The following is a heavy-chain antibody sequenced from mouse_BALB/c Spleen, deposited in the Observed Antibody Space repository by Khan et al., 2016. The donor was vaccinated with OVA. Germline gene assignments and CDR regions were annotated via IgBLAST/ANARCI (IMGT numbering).Heavy chain of an antibody. CDR1: GYSITSGYF. CDR2: IRYDGDS. J-gene: IGHJ3*01. D-gene: IGHD3-1*01. Sequence: EVQLQESGPGLVKPSQSLSLTCSVTGYSITSGYFWNWIRQFPGNNLEWLGYIRYDGDSNYNPSLKNRISITRDTSKNQFFLKLNSVPPEYTATYYCARGGSSGPAWFAYWGQGTLVTVSA. CDR3: ARGGSSGPAWFAY. V-gene: IGHV3-6*02.